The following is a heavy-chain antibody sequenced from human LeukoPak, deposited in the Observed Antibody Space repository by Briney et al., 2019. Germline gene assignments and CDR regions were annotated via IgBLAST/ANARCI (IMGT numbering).Heavy chain of an antibody. Sequence: ASVTVSCKASGYTFSSSGINWVRQAPGQGLEWMGWISPYNGNTNSAQKLQGRVTMTTDTSTSTAYMELRSLTSDDTAVYYCARGVAGHYYFDYWGQGTLVTVSS. CDR1: GYTFSSSG. J-gene: IGHJ4*02. D-gene: IGHD6-19*01. V-gene: IGHV1-18*01. CDR2: ISPYNGNT. CDR3: ARGVAGHYYFDY.